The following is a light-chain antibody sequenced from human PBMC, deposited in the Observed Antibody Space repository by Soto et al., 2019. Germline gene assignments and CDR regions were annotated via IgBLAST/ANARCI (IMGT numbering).Light chain of an antibody. Sequence: EILMTQSPATLAVSAGERATLSCRASQSVSRNLDWYQQKPGQAPRLLSYGASTRATGIPARFSGSGSGTEFTLTISSLQSEDFEVYYCQQYNNWPGTFGQGTKVDIK. V-gene: IGKV3-15*01. J-gene: IGKJ1*01. CDR2: GAS. CDR3: QQYNNWPGT. CDR1: QSVSRN.